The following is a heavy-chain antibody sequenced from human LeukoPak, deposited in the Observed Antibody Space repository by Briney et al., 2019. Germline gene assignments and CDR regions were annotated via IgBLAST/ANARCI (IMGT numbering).Heavy chain of an antibody. V-gene: IGHV4-61*01. Sequence: SETLSLTCTVSGGSVSGGSISSYYWSWIRQPPGKGLEWIGFIAYTGSTNYNPSLKSRVTISVDTSKNQFSLRLSSVTAADTAVYYCARVRHGITGGYWYFDLWGRGTLVTVSS. CDR2: IAYTGST. J-gene: IGHJ2*01. CDR3: ARVRHGITGGYWYFDL. CDR1: GGSVSGGSISSYY. D-gene: IGHD7-27*01.